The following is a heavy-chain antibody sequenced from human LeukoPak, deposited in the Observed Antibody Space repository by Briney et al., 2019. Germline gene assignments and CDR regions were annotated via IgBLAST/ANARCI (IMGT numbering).Heavy chain of an antibody. Sequence: GGSLRLSCAASGFTVSSNYMSWVRQAPGKGLEWVSGISWNSGSIGYADSVKGGFTISRDNSKNTLYLQMNSLRAEDTAVYYCARGSGYLYNWFDPWGQGTLVTVSS. V-gene: IGHV3-66*03. D-gene: IGHD5-18*01. CDR2: ISWNSGSI. CDR3: ARGSGYLYNWFDP. J-gene: IGHJ5*02. CDR1: GFTVSSNY.